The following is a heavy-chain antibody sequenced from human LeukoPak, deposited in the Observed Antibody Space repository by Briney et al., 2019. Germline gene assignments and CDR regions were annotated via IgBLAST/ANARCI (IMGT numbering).Heavy chain of an antibody. CDR1: GYTFNSYG. J-gene: IGHJ6*03. CDR2: ISAYNGNT. V-gene: IGHV1-18*01. Sequence: ASVKVSCKASGYTFNSYGISWVRQAPGQGLEWMGWISAYNGNTNYAQKIQGRVTMTTDTSTSTAYMELRSLRSDDTAVYYCARRGGKNYGDYVVYYYYMDVWGKGTTVTVSS. CDR3: ARRGGKNYGDYVVYYYYMDV. D-gene: IGHD4-17*01.